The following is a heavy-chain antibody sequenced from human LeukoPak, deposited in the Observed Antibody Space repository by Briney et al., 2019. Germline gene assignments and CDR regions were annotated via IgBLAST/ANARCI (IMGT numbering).Heavy chain of an antibody. CDR2: IYYRGST. CDR1: GGSISSYY. J-gene: IGHJ6*02. V-gene: IGHV4-59*01. CDR3: ARGYGDYALDYYYYGMDV. D-gene: IGHD4-17*01. Sequence: TSETLSLTCTVSGGSISSYYWSWIRQPPGKGLEWIGYIYYRGSTNYNPSLKSRVTISVDTSKNQFSLKLSSATAADTAVYYCARGYGDYALDYYYYGMDVWGQGTTVTVSS.